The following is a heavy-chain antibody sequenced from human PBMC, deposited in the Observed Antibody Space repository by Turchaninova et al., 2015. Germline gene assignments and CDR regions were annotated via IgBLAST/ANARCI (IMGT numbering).Heavy chain of an antibody. CDR3: ARDLGSGGAFDI. J-gene: IGHJ3*02. D-gene: IGHD2-15*01. V-gene: IGHV4-59*01. Sequence: GPGLVKPSETLSLTCTVSGGSISSYYWSWIRQPPGKGLEWIGYIYYSGSTNYNPSLKSRVTISVDTSKNQFSLKLSSVTAADTAVYYCARDLGSGGAFDIWGQGTMVTVSS. CDR2: IYYSGST. CDR1: GGSISSYY.